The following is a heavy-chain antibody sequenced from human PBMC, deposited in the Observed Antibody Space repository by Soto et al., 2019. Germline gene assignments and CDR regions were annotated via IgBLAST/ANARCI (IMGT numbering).Heavy chain of an antibody. V-gene: IGHV3-53*01. Sequence: GGSLRLSCAAFGFTLDKYTMGWVRQAPGKGLEWVAESFSSGGTQYADSVKGRFTISRDISRNMVFLQMNGLRVEDTALYYCARDREPDGIWTFDSWGQGALVTVSS. J-gene: IGHJ4*02. D-gene: IGHD3-9*01. CDR3: ARDREPDGIWTFDS. CDR2: SFSSGGT. CDR1: GFTLDKYT.